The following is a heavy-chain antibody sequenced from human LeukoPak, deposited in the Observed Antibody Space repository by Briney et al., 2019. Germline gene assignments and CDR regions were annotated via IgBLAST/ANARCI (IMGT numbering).Heavy chain of an antibody. Sequence: GGSLRLSCAASGFTVSSNYMSWVRKAPGKGLECVSFLYTGGDTYYADSVKGRFTISRDNSKNTLYLQMNSLRAEDTAVYYCARGPGSRGIFDYWGQGTLVTVSS. CDR2: LYTGGDT. D-gene: IGHD3-10*01. CDR1: GFTVSSNY. CDR3: ARGPGSRGIFDY. J-gene: IGHJ4*02. V-gene: IGHV3-53*01.